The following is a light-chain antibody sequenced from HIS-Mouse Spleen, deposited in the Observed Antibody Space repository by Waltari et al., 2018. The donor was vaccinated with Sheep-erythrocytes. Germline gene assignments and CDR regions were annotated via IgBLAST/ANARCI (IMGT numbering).Light chain of an antibody. CDR1: QSVSSN. V-gene: IGKV3-15*01. Sequence: EIVITQSPATLSVSPGERATLSCRASQSVSSNLAWYQQKPGQAPRLLIYGASTRATGIPAQFSGSGSGTEFTLTISSMQSEDFAVYYCQQYNNWPPLTFGGGTKVEIK. CDR2: GAS. J-gene: IGKJ4*01. CDR3: QQYNNWPPLT.